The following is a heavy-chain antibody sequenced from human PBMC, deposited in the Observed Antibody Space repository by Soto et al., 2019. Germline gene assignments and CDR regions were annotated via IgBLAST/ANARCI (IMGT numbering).Heavy chain of an antibody. CDR2: IDSDGSST. J-gene: IGHJ6*02. Sequence: GGSLRLSCASSGFTFVSYWMNWVRQAPGKGLVWVSRIDSDGSSTTYADSVKGRFTTSRDNAKNTLYLQMSSLRVEDTAVYYCARGRPYGMDVWGQGTTVTV. CDR3: ARGRPYGMDV. V-gene: IGHV3-74*01. CDR1: GFTFVSYW.